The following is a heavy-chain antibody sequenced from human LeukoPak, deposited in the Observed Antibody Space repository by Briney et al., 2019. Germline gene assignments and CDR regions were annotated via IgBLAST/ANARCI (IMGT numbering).Heavy chain of an antibody. CDR2: INHSGST. CDR3: ARGPKPYHDFWSGYYTGIYFDN. V-gene: IGHV4-34*01. D-gene: IGHD3-3*01. Sequence: SATLSLTCAVYGGSFSGYYWSWIRQPPGKRLEWMGKINHSGSTNYNPSHKRRVTISVDTSKNQFSLELSCVTAAETAVYYCARGPKPYHDFWSGYYTGIYFDNWGQGTLVTVSS. J-gene: IGHJ4*02. CDR1: GGSFSGYY.